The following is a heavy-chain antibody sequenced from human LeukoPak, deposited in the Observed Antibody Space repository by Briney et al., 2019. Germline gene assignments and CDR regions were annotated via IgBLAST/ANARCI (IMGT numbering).Heavy chain of an antibody. V-gene: IGHV3-48*01. J-gene: IGHJ3*02. CDR2: ISSSSSTK. CDR1: GFTFSSYS. CDR3: AKDQDSSGYDAFDI. D-gene: IGHD3-22*01. Sequence: GGSLRLSCAASGFTFSSYSMNWVRQAPGKGLEWVSYISSSSSTKYYADSVKGRFTISRDNSKNTLYLQMNSLRAEDTAVYYCAKDQDSSGYDAFDIWGQGTMVTVSS.